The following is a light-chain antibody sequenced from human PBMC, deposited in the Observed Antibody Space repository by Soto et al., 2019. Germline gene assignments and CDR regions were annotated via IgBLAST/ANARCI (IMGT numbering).Light chain of an antibody. CDR2: GAS. CDR1: QSVSSSD. CDR3: QQYGSSPLT. J-gene: IGKJ4*01. Sequence: EIVLTQSPGTLSLSPGERATLSCRASQSVSSSDLAWYQQKPGQAPRLLIYGASSRATGIPDRFSGSGSGKAFSLTISRLEPEDFAVYYCQQYGSSPLTFGGGTNLEIK. V-gene: IGKV3-20*01.